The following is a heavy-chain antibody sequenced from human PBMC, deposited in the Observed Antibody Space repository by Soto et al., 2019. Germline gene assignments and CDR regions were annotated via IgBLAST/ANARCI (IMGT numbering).Heavy chain of an antibody. Sequence: QVQLQQWGAGLLKPSETLSLTCAVYGGSFSGYYWSWIRQPPGKGLEWIGEINHSGSTNYNPSLKRRVTISVDTSKTQFSLKLSSVTAADTALYYCARRRYYYDSSGYSSAPYCQHWGQGTLVTVSS. CDR2: INHSGST. CDR1: GGSFSGYY. V-gene: IGHV4-34*01. J-gene: IGHJ1*01. D-gene: IGHD3-22*01. CDR3: ARRRYYYDSSGYSSAPYCQH.